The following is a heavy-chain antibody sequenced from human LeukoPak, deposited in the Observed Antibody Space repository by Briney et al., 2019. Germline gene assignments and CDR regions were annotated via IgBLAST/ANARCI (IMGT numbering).Heavy chain of an antibody. V-gene: IGHV3-48*01. Sequence: QPGGSLRLSCAASGFTFSSYSMNWVRQAPGKGLEWGSYISGSSSTIYYADSVKGRFTISRDNSKNTVYLQMNSLRAEDTAVYYCAAMIEDYWGRGTLVTVFS. CDR2: ISGSSSTI. D-gene: IGHD2-2*01. CDR1: GFTFSSYS. CDR3: AAMIEDY. J-gene: IGHJ4*02.